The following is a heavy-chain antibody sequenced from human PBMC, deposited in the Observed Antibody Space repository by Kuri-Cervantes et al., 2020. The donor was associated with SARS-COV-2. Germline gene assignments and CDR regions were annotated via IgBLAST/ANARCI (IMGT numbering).Heavy chain of an antibody. CDR2: IYYSGST. CDR1: GGSISSSSYY. D-gene: IGHD3-10*01. CDR3: ARHLAITMVRGVRSLGNFDY. Sequence: GSLRLSCTVSGGSISSSSYYWGWIRQPPGKGLEWIGSIYYSGSTYYNPSLKSRVTISVDTSKNQFSLKLSSVTAADTAVYYCARHLAITMVRGVRSLGNFDYWGQGILVTVSS. V-gene: IGHV4-39*07. J-gene: IGHJ4*02.